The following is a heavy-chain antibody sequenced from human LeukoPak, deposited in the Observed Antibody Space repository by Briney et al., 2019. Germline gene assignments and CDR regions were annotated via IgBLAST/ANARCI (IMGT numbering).Heavy chain of an antibody. V-gene: IGHV4-34*01. Sequence: PSETLSLTCAVYGGSFSGYYWSWIRQPPGKGLEWIGEINHSGSTNYNPSLKSRVTISVDTSKNQFSLKLSSVTAADTAVYYCAERWLPRPFDIWGQGTMVTVSS. CDR2: INHSGST. D-gene: IGHD5-24*01. J-gene: IGHJ3*02. CDR3: AERWLPRPFDI. CDR1: GGSFSGYY.